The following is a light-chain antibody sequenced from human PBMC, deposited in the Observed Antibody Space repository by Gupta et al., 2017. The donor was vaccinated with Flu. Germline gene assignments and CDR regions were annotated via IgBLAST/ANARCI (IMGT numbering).Light chain of an antibody. Sequence: SSVLTQPPSVSVAPGQTARITCGGNNIGSKSVHWYQQKPGQAPVLLFYDDSDRPSGIPERFSGSNSGNTATLTISRVDAGEEADYYCQVWESSSDNQGVFGGGTKLTVL. V-gene: IGLV3-21*02. J-gene: IGLJ2*01. CDR1: NIGSKS. CDR3: QVWESSSDNQGV. CDR2: DDS.